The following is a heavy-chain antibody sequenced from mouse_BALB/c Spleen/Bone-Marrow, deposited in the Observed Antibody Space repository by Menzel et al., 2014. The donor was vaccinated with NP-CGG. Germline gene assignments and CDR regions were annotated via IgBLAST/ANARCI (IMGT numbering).Heavy chain of an antibody. CDR3: ASYYGSSWYFDV. CDR2: INPYNGGT. CDR1: GYSFTGYT. D-gene: IGHD1-1*01. J-gene: IGHJ1*01. Sequence: VQLQQSGPELVKPGASMKISCKTSGYSFTGYTMYWVKQSHGKNLEWIGLINPYNGGTSYNQKFKGKATLTVDKSSSTAYMELFSLTSEDSAVYYCASYYGSSWYFDVWGAGTTVTVSS. V-gene: IGHV1S135*01.